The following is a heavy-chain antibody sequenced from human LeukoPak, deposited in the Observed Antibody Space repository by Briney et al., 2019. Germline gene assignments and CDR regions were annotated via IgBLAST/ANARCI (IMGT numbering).Heavy chain of an antibody. D-gene: IGHD3-10*01. CDR2: ISSNGGST. CDR3: ARDLSGGGLDY. Sequence: PGGSLRLSCAASGFTFSVSVMHCVRQAPGKGLEYVSVISSNGGSTSYANSVKGRFTISRDNSKNTLYLQMGSLRAEDMAVYYCARDLSGGGLDYWGQGTLVTVSS. J-gene: IGHJ4*02. V-gene: IGHV3-64*01. CDR1: GFTFSVSV.